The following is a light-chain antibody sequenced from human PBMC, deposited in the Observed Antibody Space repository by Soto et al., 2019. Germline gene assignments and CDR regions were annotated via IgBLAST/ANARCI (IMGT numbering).Light chain of an antibody. J-gene: IGKJ5*01. V-gene: IGKV1-9*01. CDR2: AAS. Sequence: DIQLTQSPSFLSASVGDRVTITCRASQGINRFLAWYQQKPGKAPKLLIYAASTVQSGVPSRFSGSGSGTEFALTISSLQPEDFANCYCQQLKSNLNTFGQATRLEIK. CDR3: QQLKSNLNT. CDR1: QGINRF.